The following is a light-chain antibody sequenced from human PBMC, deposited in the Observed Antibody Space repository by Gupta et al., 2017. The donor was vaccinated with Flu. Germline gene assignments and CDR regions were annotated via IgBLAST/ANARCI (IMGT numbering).Light chain of an antibody. CDR1: QSVTSNY. J-gene: IGKJ1*01. V-gene: IGKV3-20*01. Sequence: DIVLTQSPGNLSLSPGEKATLSCRASQSVTSNYLAWYKQKPGQAPRLLIDGASSRATGIPDRLSASGSGTDFTLTISSLEPADFAVYYCQQYETSSPTFGQGTKVEI. CDR2: GAS. CDR3: QQYETSSPT.